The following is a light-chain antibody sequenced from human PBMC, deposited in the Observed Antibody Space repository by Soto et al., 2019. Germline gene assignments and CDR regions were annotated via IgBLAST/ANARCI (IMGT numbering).Light chain of an antibody. Sequence: EIVLTQSPATPSLSPGERATLSCSASQSVSSDLAWYQQKPGQAPRLLIYGASSRATGIPVRFSGSGSGTEFTLTISSLQSEDFAVYYCQQYNNWPLTFGQGTRLEIK. CDR2: GAS. J-gene: IGKJ5*01. V-gene: IGKV3-15*01. CDR1: QSVSSD. CDR3: QQYNNWPLT.